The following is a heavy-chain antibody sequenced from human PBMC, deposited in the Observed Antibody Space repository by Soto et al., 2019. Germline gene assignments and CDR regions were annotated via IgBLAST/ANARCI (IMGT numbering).Heavy chain of an antibody. J-gene: IGHJ3*02. V-gene: IGHV1-18*04. CDR1: GYTFTSYG. D-gene: IGHD2-2*01. CDR2: ISAYNGNT. CDR3: ARREDCSSTSCYAFDI. Sequence: GASVKVSCKASGYTFTSYGFTWVLQAPGQGLEWMGWISAYNGNTNYAQKFQGRVTMTTDTFTSTAYMELRSLRSDDTAVYYCARREDCSSTSCYAFDIWGQGXMVTVSS.